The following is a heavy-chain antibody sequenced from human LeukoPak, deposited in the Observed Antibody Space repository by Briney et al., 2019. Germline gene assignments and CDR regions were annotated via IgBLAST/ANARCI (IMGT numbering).Heavy chain of an antibody. D-gene: IGHD2-21*01. CDR1: GFTLSSYW. Sequence: GGSLRLSCAASGFTLSSYWMTWVRQAPGKGLEWVANINRDGSVRHYVDSVKDRFTISGDNAKNSIYLQMSSLRVEDTAIYYCARDFSPSCGRNCYFDAFDIWGQGTVVTVSS. CDR2: INRDGSVR. J-gene: IGHJ3*02. CDR3: ARDFSPSCGRNCYFDAFDI. V-gene: IGHV3-7*03.